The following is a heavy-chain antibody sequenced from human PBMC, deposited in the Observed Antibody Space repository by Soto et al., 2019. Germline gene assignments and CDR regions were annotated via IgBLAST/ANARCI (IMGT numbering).Heavy chain of an antibody. D-gene: IGHD3-22*01. J-gene: IGHJ4*02. V-gene: IGHV4-39*01. Sequence: QLQLQESGPGLVKPSETLSLSCSVSGDSIRNRNYYWAWIRQPPGKGLEWIVSRYDDASTFYNPSPKXXXTXXIDTSKKKLSLKVTSVTAADTAVYYCARGIYLGPSGYYLEFWGQGTLVTVSS. CDR2: RYDDAST. CDR1: GDSIRNRNYY. CDR3: ARGIYLGPSGYYLEF.